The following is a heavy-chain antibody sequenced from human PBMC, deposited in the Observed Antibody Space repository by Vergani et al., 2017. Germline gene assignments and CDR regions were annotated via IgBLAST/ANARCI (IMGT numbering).Heavy chain of an antibody. D-gene: IGHD3-10*01. Sequence: EVQLLESGGGLVQPGGSLRLSCAASGFTFSSYAMSWVRQAPGKGLEWVGRIKSKTDGGTTDYAAPVKGRFTISRDDSKNTLYLQMNSLKTEDTAVYYCTTPSLLWFGELWKDYWGQGTLVTVSS. CDR3: TTPSLLWFGELWKDY. J-gene: IGHJ4*02. V-gene: IGHV3-15*01. CDR1: GFTFSSYA. CDR2: IKSKTDGGTT.